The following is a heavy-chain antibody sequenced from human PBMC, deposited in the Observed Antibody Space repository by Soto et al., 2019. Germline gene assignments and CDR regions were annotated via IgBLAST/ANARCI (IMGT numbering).Heavy chain of an antibody. J-gene: IGHJ6*03. CDR3: ARGSILWFGELSRRGGYYYYMDV. Sequence: QVQLQQWGAGLLKPSETLSLTCAVYGGSFSGYQWTWIRQTPGKGLEWIGEINDTGNINYNPSLKSRVTIFIDTPKKQISLKLTSVTAADTAVYYCARGSILWFGELSRRGGYYYYMDVWGKGTTVTVSS. CDR1: GGSFSGYQ. D-gene: IGHD3-10*01. V-gene: IGHV4-34*01. CDR2: INDTGNI.